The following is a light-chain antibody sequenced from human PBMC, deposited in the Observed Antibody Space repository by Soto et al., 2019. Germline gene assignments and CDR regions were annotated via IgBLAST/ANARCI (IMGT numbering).Light chain of an antibody. Sequence: FLTESTVTLSLSPGERAALSRSASQSVISSYLAWYQQRPGQAPRLLIYGASSRATGIPDRFSGSGSGTDFTLTISRLEPEDFAVYYCQQYGSSPITFGQGTLLEIK. CDR2: GAS. CDR1: QSVISSY. J-gene: IGKJ5*01. CDR3: QQYGSSPIT. V-gene: IGKV3-20*01.